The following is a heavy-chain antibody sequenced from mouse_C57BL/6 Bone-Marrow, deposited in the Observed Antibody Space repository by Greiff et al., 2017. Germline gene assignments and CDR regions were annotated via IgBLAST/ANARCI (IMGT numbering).Heavy chain of an antibody. V-gene: IGHV3-1*01. CDR3: ARAYYSNSYYFDY. D-gene: IGHD2-5*01. Sequence: VQLKESGPGMVKPSQSLSLTCTVTGYSITSGYDWHWIRHFPGNKLEWMGYISYSGSTNYNPSLKSRISITHDTSKNHFFLKLNSVTTEDTATYYCARAYYSNSYYFDYWGQGTTLTVSS. J-gene: IGHJ2*01. CDR2: ISYSGST. CDR1: GYSITSGYD.